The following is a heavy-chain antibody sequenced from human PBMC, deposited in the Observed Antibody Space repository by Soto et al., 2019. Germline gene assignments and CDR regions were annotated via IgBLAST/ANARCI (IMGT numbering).Heavy chain of an antibody. Sequence: PSETLSLTCAVSGGSISSSNWWSWVRQPPGKGLEWIGEIYHSGSTNYNPSLKSRVTIPVDKSKNQFSLKLSSVTAADTAVYYCARDRRQRWLQLSYYYYGMDVWGQGTTVTVSS. D-gene: IGHD5-12*01. J-gene: IGHJ6*02. V-gene: IGHV4-4*02. CDR1: GGSISSSNW. CDR2: IYHSGST. CDR3: ARDRRQRWLQLSYYYYGMDV.